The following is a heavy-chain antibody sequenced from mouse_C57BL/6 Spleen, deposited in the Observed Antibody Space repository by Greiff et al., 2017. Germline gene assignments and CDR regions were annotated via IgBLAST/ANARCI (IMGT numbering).Heavy chain of an antibody. J-gene: IGHJ2*01. Sequence: QVQLQQPGAELVKPGASVKLSCKASGYTFTSYWMQWVKQRPGPGLEWIGEIDPSDSYTNYNQKFKGKATLTVDTSASTAYMQLSSLTSEDSAVXYCARVGYYGSSPDYWGQGTTLTVSS. CDR1: GYTFTSYW. D-gene: IGHD1-1*01. V-gene: IGHV1-50*01. CDR3: ARVGYYGSSPDY. CDR2: IDPSDSYT.